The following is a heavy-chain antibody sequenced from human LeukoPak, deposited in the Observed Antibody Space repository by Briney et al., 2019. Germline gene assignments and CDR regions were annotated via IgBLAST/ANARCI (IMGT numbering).Heavy chain of an antibody. CDR1: GGSISSSSYY. J-gene: IGHJ4*02. Sequence: SETLSLTCTVSGGSISSSSYYWGWVRQPPGKGLEWIGSIYYSGSTYYNPSLKSRVALSVDTSKNQFSLKVTSVTAADTAIYYCARARETVPIDYWSQGTLVTVSS. CDR3: ARARETVPIDY. CDR2: IYYSGST. D-gene: IGHD4-11*01. V-gene: IGHV4-39*07.